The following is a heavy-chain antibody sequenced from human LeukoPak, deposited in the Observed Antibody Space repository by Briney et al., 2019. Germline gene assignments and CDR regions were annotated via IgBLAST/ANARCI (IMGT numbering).Heavy chain of an antibody. D-gene: IGHD2-2*01. CDR1: GFTFSTYA. V-gene: IGHV3-23*01. CDR3: AKDGCSSTSCYVDY. J-gene: IGHJ4*02. CDR2: ISGSGGST. Sequence: GGSLRLSCAASGFTFSTYAMSWVRQAPGKGLEWVSTISGSGGSTYYADSVKGRFTISGDNSKNTLYLQMNSLRAEDTAVYYCAKDGCSSTSCYVDYWGQGTLVTVSS.